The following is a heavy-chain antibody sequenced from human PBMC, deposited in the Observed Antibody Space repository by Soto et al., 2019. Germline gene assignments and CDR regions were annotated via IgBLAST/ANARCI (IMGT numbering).Heavy chain of an antibody. CDR3: SRRGDGSGSLDY. V-gene: IGHV4-4*01. Sequence: QVQLQESGPGLVKPPGTLSLTCAVSGDSISSSIWWSWVRLPPGKGLEWIGEIYHSGTTNYNPSLKGQVTISVDKSKNQFSLKMISLTAADTAVYFCSRRGDGSGSLDYWGQGTLVTVFS. CDR2: IYHSGTT. D-gene: IGHD3-10*01. J-gene: IGHJ4*02. CDR1: GDSISSSIW.